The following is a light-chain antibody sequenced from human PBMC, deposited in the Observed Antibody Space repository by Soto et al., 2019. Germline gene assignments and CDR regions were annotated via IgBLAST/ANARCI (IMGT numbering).Light chain of an antibody. J-gene: IGKJ5*01. V-gene: IGKV3-11*01. Sequence: IVLTQSPVTLSLSPGERATLSRRASQSVSSYLAWYQQKPRQAPRLLIYDASNRATGIPARFSGGGSGTDFTLTTDNLEPEDFAIEYCQQRSNGPPITFGQGTRLEIK. CDR2: DAS. CDR3: QQRSNGPPIT. CDR1: QSVSSY.